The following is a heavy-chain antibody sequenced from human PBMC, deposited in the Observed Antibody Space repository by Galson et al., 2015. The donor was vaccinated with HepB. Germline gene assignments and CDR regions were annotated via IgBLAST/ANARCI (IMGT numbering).Heavy chain of an antibody. CDR2: IGGKANNYAT. V-gene: IGHV3-73*01. CDR3: TRLGDLSGYSSR. CDR1: GFTLSGST. D-gene: IGHD2-2*01. J-gene: IGHJ4*02. Sequence: SLRLSCAGSGFTLSGSTMHWVRQASGKGLEWVGRIGGKANNYATEYTASVKGRFTISRDDSKNTAYLQMNSLRTEDTAVYYCTRLGDLSGYSSRWGQGTLVTVSS.